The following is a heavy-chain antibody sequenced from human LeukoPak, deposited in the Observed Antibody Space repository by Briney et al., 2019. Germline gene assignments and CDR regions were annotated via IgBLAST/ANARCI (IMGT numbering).Heavy chain of an antibody. CDR1: GGTFSSYA. D-gene: IGHD3-22*01. CDR3: ASPSTPRYDGSGYYSNPFDY. CDR2: IIPIFGIA. J-gene: IGHJ4*02. V-gene: IGHV1-69*04. Sequence: SVKVSCKASGGTFSSYAISWVRQAPGQGLEWMGRIIPIFGIANYAQKFQGRVTITADKSTSTAYMELSSLRSEDTAVYYCASPSTPRYDGSGYYSNPFDYWGQGTLVTVSS.